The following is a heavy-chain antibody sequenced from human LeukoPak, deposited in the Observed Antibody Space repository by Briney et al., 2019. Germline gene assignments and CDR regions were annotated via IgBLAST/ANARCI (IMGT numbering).Heavy chain of an antibody. Sequence: PGGSLRLSCAASGFTFSTYWMSWVRQAPGKGLEWVASIKQDGSEKYYVDSVKGRFTISRDNAKNSLYLQMNSLRAEDTAVYYCARMRETNYRFDPWGQGTLVTVSS. J-gene: IGHJ5*02. CDR2: IKQDGSEK. CDR3: ARMRETNYRFDP. D-gene: IGHD5-24*01. CDR1: GFTFSTYW. V-gene: IGHV3-7*01.